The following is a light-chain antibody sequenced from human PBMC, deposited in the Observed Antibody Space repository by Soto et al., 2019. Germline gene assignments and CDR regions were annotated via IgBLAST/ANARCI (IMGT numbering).Light chain of an antibody. Sequence: EVVMTQSPATLSVSPGERVTLSRSPSQSVGSNLLAWYQQKRGQAPRLLIYGASNRATGIPDRFSGSGSGTDFTLTISRLEPEDFAVYYCQQYNTSPRTFGQGTKVDIK. CDR2: GAS. J-gene: IGKJ1*01. CDR3: QQYNTSPRT. V-gene: IGKV3-20*01. CDR1: QSVGSNL.